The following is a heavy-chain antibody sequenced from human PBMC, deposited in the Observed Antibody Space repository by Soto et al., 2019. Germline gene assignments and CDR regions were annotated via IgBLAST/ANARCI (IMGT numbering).Heavy chain of an antibody. D-gene: IGHD3-16*02. CDR1: GGSISSSSYY. V-gene: IGHV4-39*01. CDR3: ARQSYVGELSFFDY. CDR2: IYYSGST. J-gene: IGHJ4*02. Sequence: SETLSLTCTVSGGSISSSSYYWGWIRQPPGKGLEWIGSIYYSGSTYYNPSLKSRVAISVDTSKNQFSLKLSSVTAADTAVYYCARQSYVGELSFFDYWGQGTLVTVSS.